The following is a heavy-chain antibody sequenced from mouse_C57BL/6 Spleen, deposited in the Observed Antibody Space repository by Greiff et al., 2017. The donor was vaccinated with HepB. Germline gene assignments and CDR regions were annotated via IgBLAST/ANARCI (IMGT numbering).Heavy chain of an antibody. Sequence: QVQLQQPGAELVKPGASVKLSCKASGYTFTSYWMHWVKQRPGRGLEWIGRIDPNSGGTTYNEKFKSKATLTVDKPSSTAYMQLSSLTSEDSAVYYCARTTTVVARYYYAMDYWGQGTSVTVSS. CDR2: IDPNSGGT. CDR3: ARTTTVVARYYYAMDY. D-gene: IGHD1-1*01. V-gene: IGHV1-72*01. J-gene: IGHJ4*01. CDR1: GYTFTSYW.